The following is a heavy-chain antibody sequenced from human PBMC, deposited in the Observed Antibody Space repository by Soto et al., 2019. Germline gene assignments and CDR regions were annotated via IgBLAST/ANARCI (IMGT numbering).Heavy chain of an antibody. CDR3: ARGGQIGSALHISPGGFDP. V-gene: IGHV1-69*13. CDR2: IIPIFGTA. D-gene: IGHD2-21*01. Sequence: VKVSCKASGGTFSSYAISWVRQAPGQGLEWMGGIIPIFGTANYAQKFQGRVTITADESTSTAYMELSSLRSEDTAVYYCARGGQIGSALHISPGGFDPWGQGTLVTVSS. J-gene: IGHJ5*02. CDR1: GGTFSSYA.